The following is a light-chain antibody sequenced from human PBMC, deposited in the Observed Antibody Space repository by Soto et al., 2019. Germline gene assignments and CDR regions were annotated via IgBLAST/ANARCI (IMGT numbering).Light chain of an antibody. V-gene: IGLV1-44*01. CDR1: SSNIGSNT. J-gene: IGLJ2*01. Sequence: QSVLTQPPSASGTPVQRATISCSGRSSNIGSNTVNWYQQLPGPAPKLLIYSNNQRPSGVPDRFSGSKSGTSASLAISWLQSEDEADYYCAAWDDSLNGPVFGGGTKLTVL. CDR3: AAWDDSLNGPV. CDR2: SNN.